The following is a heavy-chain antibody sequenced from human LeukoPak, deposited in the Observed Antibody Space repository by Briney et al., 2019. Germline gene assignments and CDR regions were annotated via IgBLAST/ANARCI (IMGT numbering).Heavy chain of an antibody. CDR3: ARDLRGLGDFFDY. J-gene: IGHJ4*02. V-gene: IGHV1-2*02. Sequence: ASVKVSCKASGYTFTSYYIHWVRQAPGQGLEWMGYINPDSGDTYYAQKFQGRVTMARDTSIGTAYMDLSSLRSDDTAVYYCARDLRGLGDFFDYWGQGTLATVSS. D-gene: IGHD3-10*01. CDR2: INPDSGDT. CDR1: GYTFTSYY.